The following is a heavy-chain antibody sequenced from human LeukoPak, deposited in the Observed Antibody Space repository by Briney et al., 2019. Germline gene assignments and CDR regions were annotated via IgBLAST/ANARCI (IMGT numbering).Heavy chain of an antibody. J-gene: IGHJ6*03. CDR1: GFTFSSYG. V-gene: IGHV3-33*06. CDR2: IWYDGSNE. CDR3: AKALGGNYYYYMDV. D-gene: IGHD3-16*01. Sequence: GRSLRLSCAASGFTFSSYGMHWVRQAPGKGLEWVAVIWYDGSNEYYADSVKGRFTISRDNSKNTLYLQMNSLRAEDTAVYYCAKALGGNYYYYMDVWGKGTTVTVSS.